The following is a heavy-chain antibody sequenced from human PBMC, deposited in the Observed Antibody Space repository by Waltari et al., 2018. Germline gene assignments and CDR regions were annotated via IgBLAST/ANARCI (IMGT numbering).Heavy chain of an antibody. V-gene: IGHV3-15*01. J-gene: IGHJ4*02. CDR2: IKGKTDGGTT. Sequence: EVQLVESGGGLVKPGGSLRLACEAAGFLFNNAWIRWVRQAAGKGLEWVGRIKGKTDGGTTDYAAPVKGRFTISTDDAKNTLYLQMNSLKTEDSAVYYCTTVTRYGSGTYYRHYWGQGTLVTVSS. CDR1: GFLFNNAW. D-gene: IGHD3-10*01. CDR3: TTVTRYGSGTYYRHY.